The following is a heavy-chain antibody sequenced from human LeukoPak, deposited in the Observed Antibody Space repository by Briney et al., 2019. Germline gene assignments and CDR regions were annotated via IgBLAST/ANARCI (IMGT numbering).Heavy chain of an antibody. CDR2: IYTSGST. CDR1: GGSISSYY. V-gene: IGHV4-4*07. J-gene: IGHJ4*02. CDR3: ARGYSSGWTFDY. Sequence: SETLSLTCTVSGGSISSYYWSWIRQPAGKGLEWIGRIYTSGSTNYNPSLTSRVTMSVDTSKNQFSLKLSSVTAADTAVYYCARGYSSGWTFDYWGQGTLVTVSS. D-gene: IGHD6-19*01.